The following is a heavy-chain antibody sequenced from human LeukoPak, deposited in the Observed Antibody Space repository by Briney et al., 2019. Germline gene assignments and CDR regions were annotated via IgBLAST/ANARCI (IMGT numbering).Heavy chain of an antibody. Sequence: SETLSLTCSVSGGSISRYYWSWIRQPAGKGLEWIGRIYESGSTNYNPSLKSRVTLPLDTSKNQISLRLSSVTAADTAVYYCAREGSRNYYYYYMDVWGKGTTVTVSS. CDR3: AREGSRNYYYYYMDV. J-gene: IGHJ6*03. CDR2: IYESGST. V-gene: IGHV4-4*07. CDR1: GGSISRYY.